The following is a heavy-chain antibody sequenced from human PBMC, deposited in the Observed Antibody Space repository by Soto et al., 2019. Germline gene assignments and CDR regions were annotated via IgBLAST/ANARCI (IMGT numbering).Heavy chain of an antibody. Sequence: PGGSLILSCAASGFTFSSYGMHWVRQAPGKGLEWVAVISYDGSNKYYADSVKGRFTISRDNSKNTLYLQMNSLRAEDTAVYYCAKGTMIVVVTHPGYWGQGTLVTVSS. CDR1: GFTFSSYG. D-gene: IGHD3-22*01. CDR2: ISYDGSNK. V-gene: IGHV3-30*18. J-gene: IGHJ4*02. CDR3: AKGTMIVVVTHPGY.